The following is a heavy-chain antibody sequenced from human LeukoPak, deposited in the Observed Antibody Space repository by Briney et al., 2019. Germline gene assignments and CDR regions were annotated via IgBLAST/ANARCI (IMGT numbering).Heavy chain of an antibody. CDR2: ISAYNGNT. D-gene: IGHD3-10*01. V-gene: IGHV1-18*01. CDR3: ARSLPPRAASYYYGSGSYRTNFDY. CDR1: GYTFTSYG. J-gene: IGHJ4*02. Sequence: ASVKVSCKASGYTFTSYGITWVRQAPGQGLEWMGWISAYNGNTNYAQKLQGRVTMTTDTSTSTAYMELRSLRSDDTAVYYCARSLPPRAASYYYGSGSYRTNFDYWGQGTLVTVSS.